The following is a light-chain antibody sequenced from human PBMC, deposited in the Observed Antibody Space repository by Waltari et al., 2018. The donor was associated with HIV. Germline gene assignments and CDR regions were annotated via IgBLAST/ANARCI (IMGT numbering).Light chain of an antibody. Sequence: SSELTQPPSVSVSPGQTARITCSGDALTKQYAYWYQQKPGQAPILVIYKDIERPSGIPERFSGSSSGTTVTLTISGVQAEDEADYYCQSADSSDTFVFGSGTKVTVL. CDR3: QSADSSDTFV. CDR2: KDI. V-gene: IGLV3-25*03. CDR1: ALTKQY. J-gene: IGLJ1*01.